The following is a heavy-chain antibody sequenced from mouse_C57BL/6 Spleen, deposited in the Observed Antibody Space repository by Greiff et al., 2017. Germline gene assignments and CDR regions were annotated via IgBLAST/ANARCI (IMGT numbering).Heavy chain of an antibody. CDR1: GYAFSSSW. J-gene: IGHJ3*01. D-gene: IGHD1-1*01. Sequence: QVQLQQSGPELVKPGASVKISCKASGYAFSSSWMNWVKQRPGKGLEWIGRIYPGDGDTNYKGKFKGKATLTADKSSSTAYMQLSSLTSEDSAVYFCARSIYYGSSPWFAYWGQGTLVTVSA. CDR2: IYPGDGDT. V-gene: IGHV1-82*01. CDR3: ARSIYYGSSPWFAY.